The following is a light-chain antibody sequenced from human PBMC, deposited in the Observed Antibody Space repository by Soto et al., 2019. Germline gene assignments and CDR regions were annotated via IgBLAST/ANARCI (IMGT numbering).Light chain of an antibody. CDR3: QQYGSSGT. J-gene: IGKJ1*01. V-gene: IGKV3-20*01. Sequence: EIVMTQSPATLSLSPGERATLSCRGSQSVGNYLAWYQQKPGQAPRLLIYGESNRATGIPDRFSGSGSGTDFTLTISRLEPEDFAVYYCQQYGSSGTFGQGTKVDIK. CDR1: QSVGNY. CDR2: GES.